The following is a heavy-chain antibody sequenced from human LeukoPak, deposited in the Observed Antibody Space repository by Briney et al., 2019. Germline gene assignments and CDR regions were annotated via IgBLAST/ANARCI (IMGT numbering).Heavy chain of an antibody. V-gene: IGHV3-15*01. CDR1: GFTFSNAW. Sequence: GGSLRLSCAASGFTFSNAWMSWVRQAPGKGLEWVGRIKSKTDGGTTDYAAPVKGRFTISRDDSKNTLYLQMNSLKTEDTAVYYCAKDEYQLLSMTDYWGREPWSPSPQ. D-gene: IGHD2-2*01. CDR3: AKDEYQLLSMTDY. CDR2: IKSKTDGGTT. J-gene: IGHJ4*02.